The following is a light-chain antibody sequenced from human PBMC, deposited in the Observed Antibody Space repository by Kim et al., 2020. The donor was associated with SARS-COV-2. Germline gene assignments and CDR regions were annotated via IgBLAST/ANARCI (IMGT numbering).Light chain of an antibody. Sequence: GQSVTSSCTGTSSDIGGYYYVSWYQQHPGKAPKLMIYEVSERPSGVPDRFSGSKSGNTASLTVSGLQAEDEADYYCSSYAGSNNLIFGGGTQLTVL. J-gene: IGLJ2*01. CDR2: EVS. CDR3: SSYAGSNNLI. CDR1: SSDIGGYYY. V-gene: IGLV2-8*01.